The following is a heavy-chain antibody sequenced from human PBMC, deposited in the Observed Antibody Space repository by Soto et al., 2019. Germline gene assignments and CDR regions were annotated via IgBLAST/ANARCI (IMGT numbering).Heavy chain of an antibody. CDR2: ISAYNGNT. Sequence: ASVKVSCKASGYTFTSYGISWVRQAPGQGLEWMGWISAYNGNTNYAQKLQGRVTMTTDTSTSTAYMELRSMRSDDTAVYYCARDLRYYYDSSGYHEPWYFDLSGRGTLVTVSS. V-gene: IGHV1-18*04. CDR1: GYTFTSYG. D-gene: IGHD3-22*01. J-gene: IGHJ2*01. CDR3: ARDLRYYYDSSGYHEPWYFDL.